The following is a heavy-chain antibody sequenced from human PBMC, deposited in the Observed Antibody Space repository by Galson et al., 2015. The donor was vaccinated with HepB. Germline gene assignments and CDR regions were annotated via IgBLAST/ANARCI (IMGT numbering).Heavy chain of an antibody. J-gene: IGHJ6*03. CDR3: ARGEGGYPGGYYYMDV. Sequence: SVKVSCKASGGTFSSYAISWVRQAPGQGLEWMGGIIPIFGTANYAQKFQGRVTITADESTSTAYMELSSLRSEDTAVYYCARGEGGYPGGYYYMDVWGKGTTVTVSS. CDR1: GGTFSSYA. V-gene: IGHV1-69*13. CDR2: IIPIFGTA. D-gene: IGHD3-16*01.